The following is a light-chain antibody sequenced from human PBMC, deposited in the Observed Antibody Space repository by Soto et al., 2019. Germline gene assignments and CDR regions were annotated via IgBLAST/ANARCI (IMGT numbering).Light chain of an antibody. CDR1: SSDVGSYNR. CDR3: CSYAGSSTYV. J-gene: IGLJ1*01. V-gene: IGLV2-23*01. Sequence: SVMTQPAAGSGSTGQSITISCTGTSSDVGSYNRVSWYQQHPGKAPKLMIYEGSKRPSGVSNRFSGSKSGSTASLTISGLQAEDEADYYCCSYAGSSTYVFGIGTKVTVL. CDR2: EGS.